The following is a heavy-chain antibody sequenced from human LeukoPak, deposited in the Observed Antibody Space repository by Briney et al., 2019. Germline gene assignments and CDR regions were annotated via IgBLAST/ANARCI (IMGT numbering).Heavy chain of an antibody. CDR3: ARRAAMVRGVYYFDY. CDR2: IAPSDSYT. Sequence: GESLGISCTGSGYSFTSYWISWVRPTRGKGQEWIGRIAPSDSYTNYSPSFQGHVTISADKSISTAYLQWSRLKASDTAMYYGARRAAMVRGVYYFDYWGQGTLVTASS. CDR1: GYSFTSYW. V-gene: IGHV5-10-1*01. D-gene: IGHD3-10*01. J-gene: IGHJ4*02.